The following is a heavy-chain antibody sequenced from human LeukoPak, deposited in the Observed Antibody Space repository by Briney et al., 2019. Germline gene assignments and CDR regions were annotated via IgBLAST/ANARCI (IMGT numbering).Heavy chain of an antibody. Sequence: GSLRLSCAASGFIVSSRYMSWVRQAPGKGLEWVSAIYSGVGTNYADSVKGRFTISRDNSRNTLYLQMNSLRAEDTAVYYCARDGDSSGYYGFWGQGTLVTVSS. V-gene: IGHV3-53*01. CDR1: GFIVSSRY. CDR2: IYSGVGT. CDR3: ARDGDSSGYYGF. J-gene: IGHJ4*02. D-gene: IGHD3-22*01.